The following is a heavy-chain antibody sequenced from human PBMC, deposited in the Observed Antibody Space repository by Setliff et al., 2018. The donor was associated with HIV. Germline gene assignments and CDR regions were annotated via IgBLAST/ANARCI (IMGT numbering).Heavy chain of an antibody. CDR1: GGSFSGYS. Sequence: SETLSLTCSVSGGSFSGYSWTWIRQPPGKGLEWIGEITHSGSTNYNPSLETRVTISVDTSKNQFSLKLSSVTAADTAVYYCARVFPHPYGNSWFDTWGQGILVTVSS. D-gene: IGHD3-16*01. J-gene: IGHJ5*02. CDR3: ARVFPHPYGNSWFDT. CDR2: ITHSGST. V-gene: IGHV4-34*01.